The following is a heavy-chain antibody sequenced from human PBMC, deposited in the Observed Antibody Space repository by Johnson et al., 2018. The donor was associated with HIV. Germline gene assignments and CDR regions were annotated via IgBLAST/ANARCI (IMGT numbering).Heavy chain of an antibody. CDR3: AKGGEVWYGAFDF. Sequence: VQLVESGGGLVQPGGSLRLSCVASGFTFDDYGMNWVRLVPGKGLEWVAGINWNGGSTGYADSVKGRFTISRDNAMNSLYLQMNNLRAEDTAVYYCAKGGEVWYGAFDFWGQGTMAIVSS. D-gene: IGHD6-13*01. CDR2: INWNGGST. CDR1: GFTFDDYG. V-gene: IGHV3-20*04. J-gene: IGHJ3*01.